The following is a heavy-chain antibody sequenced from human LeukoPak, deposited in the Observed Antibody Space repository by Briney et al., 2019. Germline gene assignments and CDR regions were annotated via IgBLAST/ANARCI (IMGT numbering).Heavy chain of an antibody. CDR3: ARVVIPSGSGYYYYMDV. D-gene: IGHD2-21*01. V-gene: IGHV1-69*01. CDR2: IIPIFGTA. J-gene: IGHJ6*03. Sequence: ASVTVSCKASGGTFISYAISWVRQAPGQGLEWMGGIIPIFGTANYAQKFQGRVTITADESTSTAYMELSSLRSEDTAVYYCARVVIPSGSGYYYYMDVWGKGATVTISS. CDR1: GGTFISYA.